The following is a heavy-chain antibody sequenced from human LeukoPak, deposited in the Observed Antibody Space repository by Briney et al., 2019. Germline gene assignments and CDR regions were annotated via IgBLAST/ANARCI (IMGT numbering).Heavy chain of an antibody. CDR3: ARGGPDYGGNSGTNWFDP. Sequence: PSETLSLTCAVYGGSFSGYYWSWIRQPPGKGLEWIGEINHSGSTNYNPSLKSRVTISVDTSKNQFSLKLSSVTAADTAVYYCARGGPDYGGNSGTNWFDPWGQGTLVTVSS. D-gene: IGHD4-17*01. CDR1: GGSFSGYY. CDR2: INHSGST. V-gene: IGHV4-34*01. J-gene: IGHJ5*02.